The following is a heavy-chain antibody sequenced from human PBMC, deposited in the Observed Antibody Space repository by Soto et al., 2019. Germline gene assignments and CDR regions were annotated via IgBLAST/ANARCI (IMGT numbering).Heavy chain of an antibody. CDR3: ARANDYIWGSYRYYFDY. V-gene: IGHV1-46*01. CDR1: GYTFTSYY. J-gene: IGHJ4*02. Sequence: ASVKVSCKASGYTFTSYYMHWVRQAPGQGLEWMGIINASGGNTNYAQKLQGRVTMTTDTSTSTAYMELRSLRSDDTAVYYCARANDYIWGSYRYYFDYWGQGTLVTVSS. D-gene: IGHD3-16*02. CDR2: INASGGNT.